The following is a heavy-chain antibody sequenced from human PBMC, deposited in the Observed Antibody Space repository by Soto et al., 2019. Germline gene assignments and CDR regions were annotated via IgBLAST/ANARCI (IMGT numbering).Heavy chain of an antibody. CDR3: SKGGGDY. D-gene: IGHD3-10*01. CDR1: EFSSSNYA. Sequence: EVQVLESGGGLVQPGGSLRLSCVASEFSSSNYAMSWVRQAPGTGLEWVSGIVGNGASTYYAGSVKGRFTISRDNSKDTLCLQMNSLRGEDTAVYYCSKGGGDYWGQGTLVSVSS. J-gene: IGHJ4*02. V-gene: IGHV3-23*01. CDR2: IVGNGAST.